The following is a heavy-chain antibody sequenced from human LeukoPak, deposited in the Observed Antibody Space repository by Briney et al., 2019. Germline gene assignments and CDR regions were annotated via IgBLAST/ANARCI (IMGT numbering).Heavy chain of an antibody. J-gene: IGHJ5*02. Sequence: GESLKISCKGSGYSFNSYWISWVRQIPGKGLEWMGIIYPGDSDTRYSPSFQGQVTISADMPISTAYRQWSSLKASDTAMYYCAIMGIGVPNNRFDPWGQGSPVTVPS. V-gene: IGHV5-51*04. CDR1: GYSFNSYW. CDR2: IYPGDSDT. CDR3: AIMGIGVPNNRFDP. D-gene: IGHD6-19*01.